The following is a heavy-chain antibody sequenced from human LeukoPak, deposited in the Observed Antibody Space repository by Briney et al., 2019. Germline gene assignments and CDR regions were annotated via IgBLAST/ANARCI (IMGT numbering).Heavy chain of an antibody. CDR1: GGCFSGYY. CDR3: AGGILTGYYIARYYFDY. D-gene: IGHD3-9*01. V-gene: IGHV4-34*01. Sequence: SETLSLTCAVYGGCFSGYYWSWIRQPPGKGLEWIGEINHSGSTNYNPSLKSRVTISVDTSKNQFSLKLSSVTAEETAVYYCAGGILTGYYIARYYFDYWGQGALVTVSS. CDR2: INHSGST. J-gene: IGHJ4*02.